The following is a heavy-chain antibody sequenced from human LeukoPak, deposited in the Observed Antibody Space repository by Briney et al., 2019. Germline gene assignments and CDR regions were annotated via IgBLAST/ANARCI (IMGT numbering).Heavy chain of an antibody. CDR1: GDSISGYY. J-gene: IGHJ5*02. V-gene: IGHV4-38-2*02. CDR3: ARDHLANLASRLFDP. D-gene: IGHD3-3*01. CDR2: IHHSGRT. Sequence: SETLSLTCSVSGDSISGYYWSWIRQPPGKGLEWIGSIHHSGRTYYNPSLKSRVTISVDTSKNQFSLKLSSVTAADTAVYYCARDHLANLASRLFDPWGQGTLVTVSS.